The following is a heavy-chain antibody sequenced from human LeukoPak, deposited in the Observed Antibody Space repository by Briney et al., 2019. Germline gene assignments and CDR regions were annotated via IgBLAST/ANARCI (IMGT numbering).Heavy chain of an antibody. D-gene: IGHD4-23*01. Sequence: GGSLRLSCAASGFTFSSYAMHWVRQAPGKGLEWVAFIRYDGRNKYYADSVKGRFTISRDNSKNTLHLQMNSLRAEDTAVYYCIGYGGNSVWGQGTLVTVSS. CDR3: IGYGGNSV. V-gene: IGHV3-30*02. CDR1: GFTFSSYA. CDR2: IRYDGRNK. J-gene: IGHJ4*02.